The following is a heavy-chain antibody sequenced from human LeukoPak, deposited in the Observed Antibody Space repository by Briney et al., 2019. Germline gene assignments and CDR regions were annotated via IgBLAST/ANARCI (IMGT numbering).Heavy chain of an antibody. J-gene: IGHJ4*02. V-gene: IGHV4-59*01. Sequence: SETPSLTCTVSGGSISSYYWSWIRQPPGKGLEWIGNIYYSGSTNYNPSLKSRVTISVDTSKNQFSLKLSSVTAADTAVYYCATLSVVVVPAELNWGQGTLVTVSS. D-gene: IGHD2-15*01. CDR1: GGSISSYY. CDR3: ATLSVVVVPAELN. CDR2: IYYSGST.